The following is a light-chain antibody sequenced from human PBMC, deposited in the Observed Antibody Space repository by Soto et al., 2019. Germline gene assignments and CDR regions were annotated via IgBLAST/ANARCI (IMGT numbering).Light chain of an antibody. CDR1: KSVTNNF. V-gene: IGKV3-20*01. J-gene: IGKJ3*01. CDR3: QQYGTPLFT. Sequence: IVLTQSPGTLSLSPGERATLSCGANKSVTNNFLAWYQQKPGQAPRLLIYGASSRATGVPDRFSGSGSGTDFTLTISRLEPGDFAVYYCQQYGTPLFTFGPGTKVDIK. CDR2: GAS.